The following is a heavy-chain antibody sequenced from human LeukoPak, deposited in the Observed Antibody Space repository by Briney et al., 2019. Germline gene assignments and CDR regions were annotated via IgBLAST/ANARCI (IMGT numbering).Heavy chain of an antibody. CDR1: GFTFSSYS. Sequence: GGSLRLSCAASGFTFSSYSMNWVRQAPGKGLEWVSSISSSSSYIYYADSVKGRFTISRDNAKNSLYLQMNSLRAEDTAVYYCARALLATEQDAFDIWGQGTMVTVSS. CDR3: ARALLATEQDAFDI. D-gene: IGHD1/OR15-1a*01. CDR2: ISSSSSYI. J-gene: IGHJ3*02. V-gene: IGHV3-21*01.